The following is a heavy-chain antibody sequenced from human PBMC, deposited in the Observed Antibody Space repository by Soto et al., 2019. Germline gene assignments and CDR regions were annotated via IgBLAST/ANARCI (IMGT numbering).Heavy chain of an antibody. D-gene: IGHD2-21*02. CDR2: VTANGGST. CDR3: ASLGVGDWANYYYYYGMDV. V-gene: IGHV3-23*04. Sequence: EVQLVESGGGLVQPGGSLRLSCVGSGFTFSVYAMTWVRQAPGKGLEWVSAVTANGGSTYSADSVKGRFTISRDNSKNTLFLQMNSLRAEDTAVYYCASLGVGDWANYYYYYGMDVWGQGTTVTVSS. CDR1: GFTFSVYA. J-gene: IGHJ6*02.